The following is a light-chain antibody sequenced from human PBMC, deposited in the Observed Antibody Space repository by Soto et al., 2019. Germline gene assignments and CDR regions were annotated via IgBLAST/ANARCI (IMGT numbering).Light chain of an antibody. Sequence: DIVLTQSPATLSLSVGARAPLSCRPSQSVSSYLAWYQQKPGQAPRLLIYDASNRATGIPARFSGSGSGTDFTLTISSLEPEDFAVYYCQQRSNWPPGTFGGGTKVDIK. CDR2: DAS. CDR3: QQRSNWPPGT. V-gene: IGKV3-11*01. J-gene: IGKJ4*01. CDR1: QSVSSY.